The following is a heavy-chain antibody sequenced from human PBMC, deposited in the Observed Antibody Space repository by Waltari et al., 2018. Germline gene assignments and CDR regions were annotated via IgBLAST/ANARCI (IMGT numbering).Heavy chain of an antibody. Sequence: EVQLVESGGGLVQPRGSLRLSCAASGFDFEDYALHWVRQAPGKGLEWVSGISWGSTNLGYATSVKGRFAISRDNAKNSLSLQMDSLTTEDTALYYCVRGSYSGSGSLGYFDNWGQGTLVTVSS. J-gene: IGHJ4*02. CDR1: GFDFEDYA. V-gene: IGHV3-9*01. CDR3: VRGSYSGSGSLGYFDN. CDR2: ISWGSTNL. D-gene: IGHD3-10*01.